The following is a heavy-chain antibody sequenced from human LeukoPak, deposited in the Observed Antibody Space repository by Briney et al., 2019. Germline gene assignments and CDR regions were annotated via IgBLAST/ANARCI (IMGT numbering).Heavy chain of an antibody. V-gene: IGHV1-18*01. CDR2: ISAYNGNT. CDR1: GHTFTTYS. J-gene: IGHJ3*02. D-gene: IGHD6-13*01. CDR3: ARDQSVRLLQTSSTYFKHVFAI. Sequence: ASVKVSCKASGHTFTTYSINWVRQPPGQGLEWMGWISAYNGNTKYEQKVQGRVTRTTDTSTSPAYLELRSLRFDDTDVYYCARDQSVRLLQTSSTYFKHVFAIWGQGSMVTVSS.